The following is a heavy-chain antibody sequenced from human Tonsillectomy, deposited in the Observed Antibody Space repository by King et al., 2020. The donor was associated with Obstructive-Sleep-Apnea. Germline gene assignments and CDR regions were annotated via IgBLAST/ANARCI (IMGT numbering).Heavy chain of an antibody. J-gene: IGHJ4*02. Sequence: VQLVESGGGLVQPGGSLRLSCAASGFTFSYYAISWVRQAPGEGLGWVSGISSCGITFYSDSVRGRFALSRDNSKFTVDLRVNSLRADDTAVYYCAKEGGGSGVYWVDSWGQGTLVTVSS. V-gene: IGHV3-23*04. CDR2: ISSCGIT. D-gene: IGHD3-10*01. CDR3: AKEGGGSGVYWVDS. CDR1: GFTFSYYA.